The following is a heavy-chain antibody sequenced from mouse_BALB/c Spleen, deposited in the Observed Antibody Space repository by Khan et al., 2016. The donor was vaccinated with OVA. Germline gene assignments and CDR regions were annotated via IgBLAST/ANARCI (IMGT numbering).Heavy chain of an antibody. D-gene: IGHD2-14*01. J-gene: IGHJ2*01. CDR1: GSTFTSYG. Sequence: EVQLQESGAELGRPGSSVKLSCKTSGSTFTSYGIKWVKQRPGQGLEWIGYIYPGNGYTEYNERFQGKAILTSDPSSSSAYMQLRSLTSEDSAMYFCTTAYYRYCFDYWGQGTILTVSS. CDR2: IYPGNGYT. V-gene: IGHV1S134*01. CDR3: TTAYYRYCFDY.